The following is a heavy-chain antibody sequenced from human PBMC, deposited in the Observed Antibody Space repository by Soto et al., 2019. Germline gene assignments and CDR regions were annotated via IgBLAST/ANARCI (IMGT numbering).Heavy chain of an antibody. Sequence: SETLSLTCTVSSGSITTDDWTWIRQPPGAGLEWVGYMFHSGSPSYNPSLESRLTMSLDTSRNQFSLKLSSVTAADTAVYYCARVKATYNWFFDLWGHGTPVTVSS. D-gene: IGHD5-12*01. CDR2: MFHSGSP. J-gene: IGHJ2*01. CDR3: ARVKATYNWFFDL. V-gene: IGHV4-59*01. CDR1: SGSITTDD.